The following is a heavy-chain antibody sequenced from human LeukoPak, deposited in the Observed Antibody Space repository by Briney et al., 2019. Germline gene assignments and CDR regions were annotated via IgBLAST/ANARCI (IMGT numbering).Heavy chain of an antibody. CDR2: INPSGGST. Sequence: ASVKVSCKASGYTFTSYFMHWVRQAPGQGLEWMGIINPSGGSTSYAQKFQGRVTMTRDTSTSTVYMELSSLRSEDTAVYYCARPMMTATDASDIWGQGTMVTVSS. V-gene: IGHV1-46*01. CDR3: ARPMMTATDASDI. J-gene: IGHJ3*02. CDR1: GYTFTSYF. D-gene: IGHD2-21*02.